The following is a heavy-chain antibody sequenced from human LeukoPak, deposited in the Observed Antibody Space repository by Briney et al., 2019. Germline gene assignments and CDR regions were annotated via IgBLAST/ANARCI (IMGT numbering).Heavy chain of an antibody. CDR1: GYTFTSYD. CDR3: ARTYYYGSGSFNWFDP. J-gene: IGHJ5*02. CDR2: MNPNSGNT. Sequence: ASVKVSCKASGYTFTSYDINWVRQATGQGLEWMGWMNPNSGNTGYAQKFQGRVTMTRNTSISTAYMELSSLRSEDTAVYYCARTYYYGSGSFNWFDPWGQGTLVTVSS. D-gene: IGHD3-10*01. V-gene: IGHV1-8*01.